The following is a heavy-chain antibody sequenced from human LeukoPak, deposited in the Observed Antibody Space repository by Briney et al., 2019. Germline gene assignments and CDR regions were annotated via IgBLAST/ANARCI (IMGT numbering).Heavy chain of an antibody. CDR3: ARARITGTTWTHFDF. CDR2: ISGSSSYI. Sequence: PGGSLRLSCAASGFTFSSYSMNWVRQAPGKGLEWVSSISGSSSYIYYADSVKGRFTISRDNAKNSVYLQMNSLRAEDTAVYYFARARITGTTWTHFDFWGQANLVTVSS. V-gene: IGHV3-21*01. CDR1: GFTFSSYS. J-gene: IGHJ4*02. D-gene: IGHD1-1*01.